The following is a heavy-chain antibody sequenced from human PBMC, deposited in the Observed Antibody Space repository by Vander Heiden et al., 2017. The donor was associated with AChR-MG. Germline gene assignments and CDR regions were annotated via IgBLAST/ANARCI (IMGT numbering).Heavy chain of an antibody. V-gene: IGHV3-30*03. J-gene: IGHJ3*02. CDR1: GFTFSNYA. CDR3: ARDRSIEDAFDI. D-gene: IGHD6-6*01. CDR2: PSYDGSNE. Sequence: QVQLVESGGGVVQPGRSLRPSWAASGFTFSNYAIHWVRQAPGKGLEWVAAPSYDGSNEYYADSVKGRFTISRDNSKNTLYLQMNSLRVEDTAVYYCARDRSIEDAFDIWGQGTMVTVSS.